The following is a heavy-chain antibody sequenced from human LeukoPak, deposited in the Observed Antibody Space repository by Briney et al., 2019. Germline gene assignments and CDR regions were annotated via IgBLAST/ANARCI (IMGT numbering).Heavy chain of an antibody. J-gene: IGHJ6*03. CDR2: ISGSSSYI. Sequence: PGGSLRLSCAASGFTFSSYSMNWVRQAPGKGLEWVSSISGSSSYIYYADSVKGRFTISRDNAKNSLYLQMNSLRAEDTAVYYCARRQYYYYYMDVWGKGTTVTVSS. V-gene: IGHV3-21*01. CDR1: GFTFSSYS. CDR3: ARRQYYYYYMDV.